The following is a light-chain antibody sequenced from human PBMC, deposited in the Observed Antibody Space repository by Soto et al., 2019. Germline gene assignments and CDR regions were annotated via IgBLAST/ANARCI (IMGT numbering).Light chain of an antibody. Sequence: DVQMIQSPFFLSASVGARIAITCRASPPISDYLTWYQHKPGKAPKRLLRAASILQPGVPSRFSGSGSRTAFTLTISSLVPADCATYFCQQTYNNPLYTVGHGNHLES. CDR3: QQTYNNPLYT. CDR1: PPISDY. J-gene: IGKJ2*01. V-gene: IGKV1-39*01. CDR2: AAS.